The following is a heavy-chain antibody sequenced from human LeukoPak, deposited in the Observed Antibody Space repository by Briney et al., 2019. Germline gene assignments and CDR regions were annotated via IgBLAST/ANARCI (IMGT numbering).Heavy chain of an antibody. D-gene: IGHD3-10*01. CDR1: GFTFSSYA. CDR3: AKERARGVIITFPNSYGMDV. CDR2: ISGSGGST. V-gene: IGHV3-23*01. Sequence: PGGSLRLSCAASGFTFSSYAMSWGRQAPGKGPEWVSAISGSGGSTYYADSVKGRFTISRDNSKNTLYLQMNSLRAEDTAVYYCAKERARGVIITFPNSYGMDVWGQGTTVTVSS. J-gene: IGHJ6*02.